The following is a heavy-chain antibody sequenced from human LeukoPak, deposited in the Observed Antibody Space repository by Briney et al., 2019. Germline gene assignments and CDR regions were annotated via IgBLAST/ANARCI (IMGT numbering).Heavy chain of an antibody. J-gene: IGHJ6*02. CDR1: GFTFTNSA. V-gene: IGHV1-58*02. CDR2: IVVGNSDT. D-gene: IGHD3-10*01. Sequence: SVKVSCKASGFTFTNSAMQWVRQARGQRLEWIGWIVVGNSDTNYAQKFQERVTITRDMSSSTAYMELSSLRSEDTAVYYCAADWASSGFYYYGMDVWGQGTTVTVSS. CDR3: AADWASSGFYYYGMDV.